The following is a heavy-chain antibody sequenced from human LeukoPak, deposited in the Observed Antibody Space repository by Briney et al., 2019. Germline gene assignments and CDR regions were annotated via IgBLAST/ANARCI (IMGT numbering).Heavy chain of an antibody. Sequence: GESLKISCKASGYSFTGYWIGWVRQMPGKGLGWMGIICPSDSDIRYSPSFQGQVTISADKSISTAYLQWSSLKASDTAMYYCARLKYCGGGSCYSAGDYWGQGTLVTVSS. CDR2: ICPSDSDI. V-gene: IGHV5-51*01. CDR3: ARLKYCGGGSCYSAGDY. CDR1: GYSFTGYW. D-gene: IGHD2-15*01. J-gene: IGHJ4*02.